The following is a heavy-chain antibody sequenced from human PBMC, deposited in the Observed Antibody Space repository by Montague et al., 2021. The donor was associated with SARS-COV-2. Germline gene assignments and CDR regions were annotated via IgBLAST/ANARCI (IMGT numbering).Heavy chain of an antibody. D-gene: IGHD2-15*01. CDR3: AREAAPQYCAGGSCYQPEDF. J-gene: IGHJ4*02. Sequence: SLRLSCAASGFTFSSFSMNWVRQAPGKGLEWVAIIGSNSSYIYYADSVKGRFTISRDNAKNSLYLQMNSLRGDDTAIYYCAREAAPQYCAGGSCYQPEDFWGQGTQVTVSS. CDR2: IGSNSSYI. V-gene: IGHV3-21*01. CDR1: GFTFSSFS.